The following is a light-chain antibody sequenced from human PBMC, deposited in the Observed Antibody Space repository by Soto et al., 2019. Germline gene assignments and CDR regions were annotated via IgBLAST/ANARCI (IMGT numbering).Light chain of an antibody. J-gene: IGLJ1*01. Sequence: QSALTQPTSASGSPGQSVTISCTGTSSDVGGYNYVSWYQQHPGKAPKLMIYEVNKRPSGVPDRFSGSKSGNTASLTVSGLQAEDEADYYCSSYAGSSNSVFGTGTKLTVL. CDR1: SSDVGGYNY. CDR2: EVN. CDR3: SSYAGSSNSV. V-gene: IGLV2-8*01.